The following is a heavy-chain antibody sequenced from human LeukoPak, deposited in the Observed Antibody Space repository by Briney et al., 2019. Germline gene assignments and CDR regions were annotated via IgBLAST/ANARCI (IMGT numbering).Heavy chain of an antibody. D-gene: IGHD4-17*01. CDR3: ARATVTTTKYFDY. CDR2: IYYSGST. CDR1: GGSISSTRYY. Sequence: PSETLSLTCTVSGGSISSTRYYWGWIRQPPGKGLEWTGSIYYSGSTYYNPSLKSRVTISVDTSKNQFSLKLSSVTAADTAVYYCARATVTTTKYFDYWGQGTLVTASS. V-gene: IGHV4-39*07. J-gene: IGHJ4*02.